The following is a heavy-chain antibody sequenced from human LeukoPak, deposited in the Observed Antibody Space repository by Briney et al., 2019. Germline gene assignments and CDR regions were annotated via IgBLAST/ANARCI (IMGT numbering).Heavy chain of an antibody. CDR2: IYYSGST. V-gene: IGHV4-59*12. Sequence: SETLSLTCTVSGGSISSYYWSWIRQPPGKGLEWIGYIYYSGSTNYNPSLKSRVTISVDTSKNQFSLKLNSVTAADTAVYCCAREGDGSSWSDYYGMDVWGQGTTVTVSS. CDR1: GGSISSYY. J-gene: IGHJ6*02. D-gene: IGHD6-13*01. CDR3: AREGDGSSWSDYYGMDV.